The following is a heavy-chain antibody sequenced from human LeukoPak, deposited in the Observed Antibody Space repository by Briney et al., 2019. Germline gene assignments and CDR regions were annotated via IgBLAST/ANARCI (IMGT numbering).Heavy chain of an antibody. Sequence: ASVNVSCKASGYTFTSYDINWVRQATGQGLEWMGWMNPNSGNTGYAQKFQGRVTMTRNTSISTAYMELSSLRSEDTAVYYCARAADIVATYYYYYYMDVWGKGTTVTVSS. D-gene: IGHD5-12*01. CDR2: MNPNSGNT. J-gene: IGHJ6*03. CDR1: GYTFTSYD. CDR3: ARAADIVATYYYYYYMDV. V-gene: IGHV1-8*01.